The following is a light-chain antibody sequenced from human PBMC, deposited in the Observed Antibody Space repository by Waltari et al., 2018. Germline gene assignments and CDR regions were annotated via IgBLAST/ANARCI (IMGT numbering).Light chain of an antibody. J-gene: IGKJ1*01. CDR1: QGIRND. CDR2: AAS. CDR3: LQDYIYPWT. Sequence: AIQMTQSPSSLSASVGDRVTITCRASQGIRNDLGWYQQKPGKDPKLLISAASTLQRGVPSRFSGSGAGTEFTLTISSLQPEDFATYYCLQDYIYPWTFGQGTKVEIQ. V-gene: IGKV1-6*01.